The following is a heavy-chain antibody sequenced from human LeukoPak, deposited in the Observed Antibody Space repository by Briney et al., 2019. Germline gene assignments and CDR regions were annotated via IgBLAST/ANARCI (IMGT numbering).Heavy chain of an antibody. J-gene: IGHJ4*02. CDR2: IWYDGSNK. V-gene: IGHV3-33*01. CDR1: GFTFSTYG. CDR3: ARDGGGYGDH. D-gene: IGHD5-18*01. Sequence: GGSLRLSCAASGFTFSTYGMHWVRQAPGKGLEWVAVIWYDGSNKYYADSVKGRFTIPRDNSKNTLYLQMDSLRAEDTAVYYCARDGGGYGDHWGQGTLVTVSS.